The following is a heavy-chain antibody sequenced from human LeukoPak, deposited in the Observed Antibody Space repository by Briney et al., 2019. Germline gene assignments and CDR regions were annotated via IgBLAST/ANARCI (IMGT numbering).Heavy chain of an antibody. CDR3: ARDTGSYYYYYGMGV. V-gene: IGHV4-59*13. J-gene: IGHJ6*02. D-gene: IGHD4-11*01. Sequence: SETLSLTCTVSGGSISSYSWSWVRQPPGRGLEWIGYIYYSGSTNYNPSLKSRVTISVDTSRNQFSLKLSSVTTADTAVYYCARDTGSYYYYYGMGVWGQGTTVTVSS. CDR1: GGSISSYS. CDR2: IYYSGST.